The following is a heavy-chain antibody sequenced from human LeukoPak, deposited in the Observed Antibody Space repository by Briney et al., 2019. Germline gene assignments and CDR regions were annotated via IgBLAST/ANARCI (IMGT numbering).Heavy chain of an antibody. J-gene: IGHJ4*02. CDR1: GYSFTSYW. Sequence: GESLKISCKGSGYSFTSYWIGWVRQMPGKGLEWMGIIYPGDSDARYSPSFQGQVTMSADKSTSSAYLQWSSLKASDTAMYFCARRGVGAVFDYWGQGTLVTVSS. CDR3: ARRGVGAVFDY. D-gene: IGHD1-26*01. V-gene: IGHV5-51*01. CDR2: IYPGDSDA.